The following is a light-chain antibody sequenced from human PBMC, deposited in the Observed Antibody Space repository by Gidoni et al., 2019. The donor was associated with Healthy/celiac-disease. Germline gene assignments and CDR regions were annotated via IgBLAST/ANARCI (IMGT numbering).Light chain of an antibody. CDR1: QDISNY. J-gene: IGKJ4*01. CDR3: QQYDNLLLT. V-gene: IGKV1-33*01. Sequence: DIQMTQSPSSLSASVGDRVTITCQASQDISNYLNWYQQKPGKAPKLLIYDASNLETGVPSRFSGSGSGTDFTFTISNLQPEDIATYYCQQYDNLLLTFGGGTKVEIK. CDR2: DAS.